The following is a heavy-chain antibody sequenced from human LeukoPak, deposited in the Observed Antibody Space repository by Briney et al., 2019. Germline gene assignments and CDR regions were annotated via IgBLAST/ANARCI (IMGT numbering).Heavy chain of an antibody. J-gene: IGHJ4*02. CDR3: ARGTLTYGDYADY. CDR1: GYTFTSYY. CDR2: INPSGGST. Sequence: GASVKVSCKASGYTFTSYYMHWVRQAPGQGGEGIGIINPSGGSTSYAQKFQGRVTMTRDTSTSTVYMELSSLRSEDTAVYYCARGTLTYGDYADYWGQGTLVTVSS. V-gene: IGHV1-46*03. D-gene: IGHD4-17*01.